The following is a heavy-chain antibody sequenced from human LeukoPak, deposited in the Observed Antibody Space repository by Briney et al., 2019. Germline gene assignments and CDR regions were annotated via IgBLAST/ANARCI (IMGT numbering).Heavy chain of an antibody. CDR2: IYTSGST. J-gene: IGHJ4*02. V-gene: IGHV4-4*07. Sequence: PSETLSLTCTVSGGSISSYYWSWIRQPAGKGLEWIGRIYTSGSTNYNPSLKSRVTISVDTSKNQFSLKLSSVTAADTAVYYCARADRGIIAAAGPLDYWGQGTLVTVSS. CDR1: GGSISSYY. D-gene: IGHD6-13*01. CDR3: ARADRGIIAAAGPLDY.